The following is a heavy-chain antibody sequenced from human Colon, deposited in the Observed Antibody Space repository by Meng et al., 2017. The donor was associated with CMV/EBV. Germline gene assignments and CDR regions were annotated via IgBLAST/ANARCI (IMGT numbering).Heavy chain of an antibody. D-gene: IGHD3-3*01. CDR3: ARVIQSSGVVISPFNY. J-gene: IGHJ4*02. CDR1: GYTFSNYG. V-gene: IGHV1-18*01. CDR2: IYADNGDT. Sequence: ASVKVSCKASGYTFSNYGMSWVRQAPGQGLEWLGWIYADNGDTNYAQKVQDRVTMTTDTSTSTAYMELRSLRSDDTAVYYCARVIQSSGVVISPFNYWGQGTMVTVSS.